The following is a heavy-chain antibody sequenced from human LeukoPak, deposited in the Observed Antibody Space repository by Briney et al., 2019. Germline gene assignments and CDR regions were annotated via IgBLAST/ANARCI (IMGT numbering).Heavy chain of an antibody. CDR3: AREPKIYYGSGSYYPANWFDP. CDR1: GYTFTSYG. V-gene: IGHV1-2*02. Sequence: ASVKVSCKASGYTFTSYGISWVRQAPGQGLEWMGWINPNSGGTNYAQKFQGRVTMTRDTSISTAYMELSRLRSDDTAVYYCAREPKIYYGSGSYYPANWFDPWGQGTLVTVSS. D-gene: IGHD3-10*01. CDR2: INPNSGGT. J-gene: IGHJ5*02.